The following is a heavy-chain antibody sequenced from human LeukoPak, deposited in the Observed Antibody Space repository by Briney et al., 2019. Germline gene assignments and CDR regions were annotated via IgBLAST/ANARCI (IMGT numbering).Heavy chain of an antibody. V-gene: IGHV3-48*01. CDR2: ISSSSSTI. CDR3: ARVTVEVVPYFDY. J-gene: IGHJ4*02. D-gene: IGHD3-22*01. Sequence: GGSLRLSCAASGFTFSSYSMNWVRQAPGKGLEWVSYISSSSSTIYYADSVKGRFTISRDNAKNSLYLQMNSLRAEDTAVYYCARVTVEVVPYFDYWGRGTLVTVSS. CDR1: GFTFSSYS.